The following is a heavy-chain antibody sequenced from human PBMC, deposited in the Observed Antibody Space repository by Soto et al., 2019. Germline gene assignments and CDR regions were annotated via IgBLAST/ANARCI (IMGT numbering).Heavy chain of an antibody. V-gene: IGHV1-2*04. Sequence: ASVKVSCKASGYTFTGYYMHWVRQAPGQGLEWMGWINPNSGGTNYAQKFQGWVTMTRDTSISTAYMELSRLRSDDTAVYYCARDHAGKYYYGMDVWGQGTTVTVSS. J-gene: IGHJ6*02. CDR2: INPNSGGT. CDR1: GYTFTGYY. CDR3: ARDHAGKYYYGMDV.